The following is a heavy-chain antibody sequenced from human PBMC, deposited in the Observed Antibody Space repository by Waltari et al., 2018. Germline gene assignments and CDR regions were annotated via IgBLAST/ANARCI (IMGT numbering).Heavy chain of an antibody. J-gene: IGHJ3*02. Sequence: QVQLVESGGGVVQRGRSLRLSCAASGFTFSSYGMHWVRQAPGKGLEWVAVIWYDGSNKYYADSVKGRFTISRDNSKNTLYLQMNSLRAEDTAVYYCASSITTDAFDIWGQGTMVTVSS. CDR2: IWYDGSNK. CDR1: GFTFSSYG. D-gene: IGHD3-10*01. V-gene: IGHV3-33*01. CDR3: ASSITTDAFDI.